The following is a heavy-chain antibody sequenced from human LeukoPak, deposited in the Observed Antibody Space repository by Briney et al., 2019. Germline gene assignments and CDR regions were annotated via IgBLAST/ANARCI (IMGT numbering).Heavy chain of an antibody. V-gene: IGHV3-48*03. CDR2: ISSSGSTI. CDR3: ARTMIVVGHLAAFDI. Sequence: GGSLRLSCAASGFTFSSYEMNWVRQAPGKGLEWVSYISSSGSTIYYADSVKGRFTISRDNAKNSLYLQMNSLRAEDTAVYYCARTMIVVGHLAAFDIWGQGTMVTVSS. D-gene: IGHD3-22*01. J-gene: IGHJ3*02. CDR1: GFTFSSYE.